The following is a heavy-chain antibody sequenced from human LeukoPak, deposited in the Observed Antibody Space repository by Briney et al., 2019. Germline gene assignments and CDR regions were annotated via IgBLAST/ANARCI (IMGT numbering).Heavy chain of an antibody. V-gene: IGHV3-48*01. J-gene: IGHJ4*02. CDR3: VRVVYSSSWPFDY. D-gene: IGHD6-13*01. Sequence: GGSLRLSCAASGFTFSTYSMNWVRQAPGKGLEWVSYVSSSSGTTYYADSVKGRFTISRDNSKNTLYLQMNSLRAEDTAVYYCVRVVYSSSWPFDYWGQGTLVTVSS. CDR2: VSSSSGTT. CDR1: GFTFSTYS.